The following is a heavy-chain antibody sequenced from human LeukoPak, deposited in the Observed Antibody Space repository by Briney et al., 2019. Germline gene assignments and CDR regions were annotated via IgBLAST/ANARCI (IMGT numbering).Heavy chain of an antibody. CDR3: ATILSPITMVRGLGGDY. D-gene: IGHD3-10*01. Sequence: SVKVSCKASGGTFSSYAISWVRQAPGQGLEWMGGIIPIFGTANYAQKFQGRVTITADKSTSTAYMELSSLRSEDTAVYYCATILSPITMVRGLGGDYWGQGTLVTVSS. J-gene: IGHJ4*02. CDR1: GGTFSSYA. CDR2: IIPIFGTA. V-gene: IGHV1-69*06.